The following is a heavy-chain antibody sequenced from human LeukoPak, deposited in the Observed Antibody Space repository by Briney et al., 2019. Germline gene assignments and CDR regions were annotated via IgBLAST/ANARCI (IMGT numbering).Heavy chain of an antibody. CDR1: GYTFTSYD. V-gene: IGHV1-8*01. J-gene: IGHJ4*02. CDR2: MNPNSGNT. CDR3: ASGSGYSGHGSVGY. D-gene: IGHD5-12*01. Sequence: ASVKVSCKASGYTFTSYDINWVRQATGQGLEWMGWMNPNSGNTGYARKFQGRVTMTRNTSISTAYMELSSLRSEDTAVYYCASGSGYSGHGSVGYWGQGTLVTVSS.